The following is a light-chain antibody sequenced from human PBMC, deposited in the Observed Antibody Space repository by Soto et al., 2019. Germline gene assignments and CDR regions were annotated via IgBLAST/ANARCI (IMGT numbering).Light chain of an antibody. CDR1: SSNVGGYNY. J-gene: IGLJ1*01. CDR2: DVF. V-gene: IGLV2-14*03. CDR3: TSWTSTSTYV. Sequence: QSVLTQDASVSGSPGQSITISCTGTSSNVGGYNYVSWYQHHPGKAPKLMIYDVFTRPSGVSNRFSGSKSGNTASLTISALRAEDEADYYCTSWTSTSTYVFGSGTKVTVL.